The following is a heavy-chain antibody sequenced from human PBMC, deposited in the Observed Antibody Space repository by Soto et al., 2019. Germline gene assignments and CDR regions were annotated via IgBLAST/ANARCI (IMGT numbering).Heavy chain of an antibody. CDR1: GYSFTSYW. CDR3: ASLDSSGYHFVDY. D-gene: IGHD3-22*01. J-gene: IGHJ4*02. CDR2: IYPGDSET. V-gene: IGHV5-51*01. Sequence: GESLKISCKGSGYSFTSYWIGWVRQMPGKGLEWVGTIYPGDSETTYSPSFQGQVTISADKSIRTAHLQWTSLKASDTAMYYCASLDSSGYHFVDYWGQGTLVTVSS.